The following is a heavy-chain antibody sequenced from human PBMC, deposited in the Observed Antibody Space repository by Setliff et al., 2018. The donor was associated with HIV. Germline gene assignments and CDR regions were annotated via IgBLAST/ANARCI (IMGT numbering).Heavy chain of an antibody. D-gene: IGHD6-13*01. CDR2: IYDSGST. CDR3: AGQGRGLIAAVDY. J-gene: IGHJ4*02. V-gene: IGHV4-39*01. CDR1: GGSISSSSYY. Sequence: SETLSLTCTVSGGSISSSSYYWGWIRQPPGKGLEWIGSIYDSGSTYYNPTLKRRVTISVDTSKNQSSLKLSSVNAADTAVYYCAGQGRGLIAAVDYWGQGTLVTVSS.